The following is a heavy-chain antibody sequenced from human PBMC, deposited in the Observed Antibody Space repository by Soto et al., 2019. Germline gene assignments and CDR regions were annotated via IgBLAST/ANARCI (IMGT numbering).Heavy chain of an antibody. CDR1: GFTFSSFG. J-gene: IGHJ3*02. Sequence: QVQLVESGGGVVQPGRSLRLSCAASGFTFSSFGMHWVRQAPGKGLEWVAVIWYDGSNKYYADSVKGPFTISRDNSKNSLYLQMNCQRAEDTVVSYRATEQVRQPLVRDGFDMWGQGPMVTVSS. D-gene: IGHD6-13*01. CDR3: ATEQVRQPLVRDGFDM. CDR2: IWYDGSNK. V-gene: IGHV3-33*01.